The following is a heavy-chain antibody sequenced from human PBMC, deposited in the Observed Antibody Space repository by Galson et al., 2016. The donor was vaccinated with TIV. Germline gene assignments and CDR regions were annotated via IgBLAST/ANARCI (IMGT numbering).Heavy chain of an antibody. CDR3: ARGRHVDY. CDR2: IKHDGSEK. V-gene: IGHV3-7*01. J-gene: IGHJ4*02. Sequence: VRQAPGKGLEWVANIKHDGSEKYYVDSVKGRFTISRDNAKSSLYLQMNSLRAEDTAVYYCARGRHVDYWGQGTLVTVSS.